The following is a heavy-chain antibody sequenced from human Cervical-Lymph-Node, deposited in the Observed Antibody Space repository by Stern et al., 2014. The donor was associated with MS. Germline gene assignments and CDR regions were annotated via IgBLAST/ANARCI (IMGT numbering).Heavy chain of an antibody. V-gene: IGHV4-61*01. Sequence: EQLVESGPGLVKPSETLSLTCTVSGGSVSSGSYYWSWIRQPPGKGLEWIGYIYYSGSTNYNPSLKSRVTISVDTSKNQFSLKLSSVTAADTAVYYCASAYGDYADYWGQGTLVTVSS. CDR1: GGSVSSGSYY. CDR2: IYYSGST. CDR3: ASAYGDYADY. D-gene: IGHD4-17*01. J-gene: IGHJ4*02.